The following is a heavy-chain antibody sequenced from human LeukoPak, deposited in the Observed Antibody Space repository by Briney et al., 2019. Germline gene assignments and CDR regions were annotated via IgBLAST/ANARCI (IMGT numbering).Heavy chain of an antibody. V-gene: IGHV1-2*06. CDR1: GYTLTNYA. D-gene: IGHD3-22*01. CDR2: TNPNSGGT. Sequence: ASVKVSCTASGYTLTNYALNWVRQAPGQGLEWMGRTNPNSGGTNYAQKFQGRVTMTRDTSISTAYMELSRLRSDDTAVYYCARDGYYDSSGYVDYWGQGTLVTVSS. J-gene: IGHJ4*02. CDR3: ARDGYYDSSGYVDY.